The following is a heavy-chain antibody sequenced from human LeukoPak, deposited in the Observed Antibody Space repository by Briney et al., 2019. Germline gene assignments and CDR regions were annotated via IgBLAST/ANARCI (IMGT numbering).Heavy chain of an antibody. CDR3: ARNAYYYDSSGYGEFDY. Sequence: SGPTLVNPTQTLTLTCTFSGFSLSTNGMRVSWIRQPPGKALEWLARIVWDDDKFYSTSLKTRLTISKDTSKNQVVLTMTNMDPVDTATYYCARNAYYYDSSGYGEFDYWGRGTLVTVSS. J-gene: IGHJ4*02. CDR1: GFSLSTNGMR. V-gene: IGHV2-70*04. CDR2: IVWDDDK. D-gene: IGHD3-22*01.